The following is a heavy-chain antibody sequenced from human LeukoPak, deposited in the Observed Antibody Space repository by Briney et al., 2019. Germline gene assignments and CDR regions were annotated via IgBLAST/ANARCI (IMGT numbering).Heavy chain of an antibody. V-gene: IGHV4-59*01. CDR1: GGSISSYH. CDR3: ARPYGSGGHDAFDI. J-gene: IGHJ3*02. D-gene: IGHD3-10*01. Sequence: PSETLSLTCTVSGGSISSYHWGWIRQPPGKGLEWIGYIYYSGSTNYNPSLKSRVTISVDTSKNQFSLKLSSVTAADTAVYYCARPYGSGGHDAFDIWGQGTMVTVSS. CDR2: IYYSGST.